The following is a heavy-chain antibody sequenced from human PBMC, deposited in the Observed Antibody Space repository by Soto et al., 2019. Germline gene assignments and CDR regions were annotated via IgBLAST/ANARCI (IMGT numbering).Heavy chain of an antibody. CDR2: IDPSDSYT. D-gene: IGHD4-17*01. CDR3: ASLYGDYVSY. CDR1: GYSFTSYW. J-gene: IGHJ4*02. V-gene: IGHV5-10-1*01. Sequence: GESLKISCKGSGYSFTSYWISWVRQMPGKGLEWMGRIDPSDSYTNYSPSFQGHVTISADKSISTAYLQWSSLKAADTAVYYCASLYGDYVSYWGQGTLVTVSS.